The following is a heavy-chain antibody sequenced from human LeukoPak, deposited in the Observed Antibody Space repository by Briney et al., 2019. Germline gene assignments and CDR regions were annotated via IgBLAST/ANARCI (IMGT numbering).Heavy chain of an antibody. J-gene: IGHJ4*02. D-gene: IGHD3-9*01. CDR2: ISSSGSTI. V-gene: IGHV3-48*03. Sequence: GGSLRLSCAASGFTFSSYEMNWVRQAPGKGLEWVSYISSSGSTIYYADSVKGRFTTSRDNAKNFLYLQMNSLRAEDTAVYYCARTYYDILTGYNPYFDYWGQGILVTVSS. CDR3: ARTYYDILTGYNPYFDY. CDR1: GFTFSSYE.